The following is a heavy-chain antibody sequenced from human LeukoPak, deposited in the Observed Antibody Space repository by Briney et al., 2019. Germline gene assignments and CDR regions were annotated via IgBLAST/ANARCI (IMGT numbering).Heavy chain of an antibody. CDR3: AKDRANWAIDD. CDR2: IGGDGIA. Sequence: GESLRLSCVASGFTFTDHPMNWVRQAPGKGLEWISYIGGDGIAFYADSVKGRFTASKDDARKSMYLQMNSLRVEDTAVYYCAKDRANWAIDDWGQGTQVTVSS. J-gene: IGHJ4*02. D-gene: IGHD3-16*01. V-gene: IGHV3-69-1*01. CDR1: GFTFTDHP.